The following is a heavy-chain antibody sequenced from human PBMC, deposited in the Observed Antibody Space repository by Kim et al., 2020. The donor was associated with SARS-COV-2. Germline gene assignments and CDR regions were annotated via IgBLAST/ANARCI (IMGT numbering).Heavy chain of an antibody. J-gene: IGHJ4*02. Sequence: SETLSLTCAVSGGSISSSNWWCWVRQPPGKGLEWIGEIYHSGSTNYNPSLKSRVTISVDKSKNQFSLKLSSVTAADTAVYYCATNSYSSSWYDGYYFDYWGQGTLVTVSS. D-gene: IGHD6-13*01. CDR3: ATNSYSSSWYDGYYFDY. CDR1: GGSISSSNW. V-gene: IGHV4-4*02. CDR2: IYHSGST.